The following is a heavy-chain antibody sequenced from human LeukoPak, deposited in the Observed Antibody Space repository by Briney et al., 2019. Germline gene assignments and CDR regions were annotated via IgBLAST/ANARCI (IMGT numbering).Heavy chain of an antibody. Sequence: QPGGSLRLSCAASGFTFSSYAMHWVRQAPGKGLEWVAVISYDGSNKYYADSVKGRFTISRDNSKNTLYLQMNSLRAEDTAVYYCARDSTFYDFWSGYSRRSRSFDYWGQGTLVTVSS. D-gene: IGHD3-3*01. CDR3: ARDSTFYDFWSGYSRRSRSFDY. V-gene: IGHV3-30-3*01. J-gene: IGHJ4*02. CDR2: ISYDGSNK. CDR1: GFTFSSYA.